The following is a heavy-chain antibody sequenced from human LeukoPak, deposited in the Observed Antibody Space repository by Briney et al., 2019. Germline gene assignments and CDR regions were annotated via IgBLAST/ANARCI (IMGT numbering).Heavy chain of an antibody. D-gene: IGHD2-2*01. CDR2: IYYSGST. Sequence: SQTLSLTCTVSGGSISGGGYYWSWIRQHPGKGLEWIGYIYYSGSTYYNPSLKSRVTISVDTSKNQFSLKLSSVTAADTAVYYCASRPKNYCSSTSCYADTNPYYYYYMDVWGKGATVTVSS. CDR1: GGSISGGGYY. V-gene: IGHV4-31*03. CDR3: ASRPKNYCSSTSCYADTNPYYYYYMDV. J-gene: IGHJ6*03.